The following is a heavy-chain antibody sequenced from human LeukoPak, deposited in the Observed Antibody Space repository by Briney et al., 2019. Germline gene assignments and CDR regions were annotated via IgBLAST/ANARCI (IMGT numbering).Heavy chain of an antibody. CDR3: ARLSKPPRYCSSTSCSEPDY. CDR1: GGSISSYY. J-gene: IGHJ4*02. CDR2: IYYSGST. Sequence: PSETLSLTCTVSGGSISSYYWSWIRQPPGKGLEWIGYIYYSGSTNYNPSLKSRVTISVDTSKDQFSLKLSSVTAADTAVYYCARLSKPPRYCSSTSCSEPDYWGQGTLVTVSS. V-gene: IGHV4-59*01. D-gene: IGHD2-2*01.